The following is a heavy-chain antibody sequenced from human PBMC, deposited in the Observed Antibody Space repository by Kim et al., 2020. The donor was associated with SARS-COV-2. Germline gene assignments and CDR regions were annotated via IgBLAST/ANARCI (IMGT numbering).Heavy chain of an antibody. CDR2: INHSGST. CDR3: ARLPRYVWGSYRSNWFDP. J-gene: IGHJ5*02. V-gene: IGHV4-34*01. CDR1: GGSFSGYY. Sequence: SETLSLTCAVYGGSFSGYYWSWIRQPPGKGLEWIGEINHSGSTNYNPSLKSRVTISVDTSKNQFSLKLSSVTAADTAVYYCARLPRYVWGSYRSNWFDPWGQGTLVTVSS. D-gene: IGHD3-16*02.